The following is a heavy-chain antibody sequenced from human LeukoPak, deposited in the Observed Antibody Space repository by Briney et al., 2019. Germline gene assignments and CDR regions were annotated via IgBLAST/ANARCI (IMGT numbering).Heavy chain of an antibody. D-gene: IGHD4-23*01. Sequence: PGGPLRLPCAASGFTFSSYWMHWVRQAPGKGLVWVSRINSDGSSASYADSVKGRFTISRDNAKNTLYLQMNSLRAEDTAVYYCARGFKYGGNSNMDYWGQGTLVTVSS. J-gene: IGHJ4*02. V-gene: IGHV3-74*01. CDR3: ARGFKYGGNSNMDY. CDR1: GFTFSSYW. CDR2: INSDGSSA.